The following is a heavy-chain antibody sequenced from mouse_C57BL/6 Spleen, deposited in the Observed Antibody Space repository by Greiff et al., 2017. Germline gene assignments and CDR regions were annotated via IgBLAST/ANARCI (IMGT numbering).Heavy chain of an antibody. CDR2: SRNKANDYTT. CDR3: ARDGYSYAMDY. J-gene: IGHJ4*01. D-gene: IGHD2-12*01. Sequence: DVKLVESGGGLVQSGRSLRLSCATSGFTFSDFYMEWVRQAPGKGLEWIAASRNKANDYTTEYSASVKGRFIVSRDTSQSILYLQMNALRADDTAIYYCARDGYSYAMDYWGQGTSVTVSS. V-gene: IGHV7-1*01. CDR1: GFTFSDFY.